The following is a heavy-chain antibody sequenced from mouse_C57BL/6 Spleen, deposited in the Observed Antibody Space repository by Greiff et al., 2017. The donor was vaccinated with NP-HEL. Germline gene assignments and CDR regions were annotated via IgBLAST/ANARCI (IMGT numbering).Heavy chain of an antibody. V-gene: IGHV5-4*01. J-gene: IGHJ4*01. CDR1: GFTFSSYA. Sequence: EVKLEESGGGLVKPGGSLKLSCAASGFTFSSYAMSWVRQTPEKRLEWVATISDGGSYTYYPDNVKGRFTISRDNAKNNLYLQMSHLKSEDTAMYYCARDRGYEAMDYWGQGTSVTVSS. CDR3: ARDRGYEAMDY. D-gene: IGHD3-1*01. CDR2: ISDGGSYT.